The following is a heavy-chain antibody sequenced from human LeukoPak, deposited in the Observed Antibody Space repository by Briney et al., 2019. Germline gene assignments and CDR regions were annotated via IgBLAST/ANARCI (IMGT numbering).Heavy chain of an antibody. CDR2: ISTGGSTI. J-gene: IGHJ5*02. Sequence: KPGGSLRLSCAASGFTFSDYYMSWIRQAPGKGLEWVSYISTGGSTIYCADSVRGRFTISRDNTKNSLFLQMNSLRVEDTAIYYCARDVGTSSNWYDPWGQGTLVTVSS. D-gene: IGHD6-6*01. CDR1: GFTFSDYY. V-gene: IGHV3-11*04. CDR3: ARDVGTSSNWYDP.